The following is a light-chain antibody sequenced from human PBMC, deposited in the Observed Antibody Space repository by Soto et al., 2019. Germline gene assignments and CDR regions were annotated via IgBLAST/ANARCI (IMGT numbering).Light chain of an antibody. Sequence: QSVLTQPASVSASPGQSITISCPGTSSDVGTYKYVSWYQLHPGKAPKLMIDDASNRPSGVSNRFSGSKSGNTASLIISGLQTEDEADYYCSSYTTSSTLVFGGGTKVTVL. V-gene: IGLV2-14*03. J-gene: IGLJ2*01. CDR1: SSDVGTYKY. CDR3: SSYTTSSTLV. CDR2: DAS.